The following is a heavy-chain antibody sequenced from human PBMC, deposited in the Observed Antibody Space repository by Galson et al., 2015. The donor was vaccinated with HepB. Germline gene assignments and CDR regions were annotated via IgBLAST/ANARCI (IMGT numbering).Heavy chain of an antibody. J-gene: IGHJ6*03. D-gene: IGHD3-10*01. CDR3: ARAIVMVQGVIRDYYYYMDV. CDR2: IIPNLRKT. CDR1: GGSFNTYA. V-gene: IGHV1-69*10. Sequence: SVKVSCKASGGSFNTYAITWVRQAPGQGLEWVGGIIPNLRKTNYAQKFQGRVTITADKSTATAYLELSSLRSEDTAVYYCARAIVMVQGVIRDYYYYMDVWGKGTTVIVSS.